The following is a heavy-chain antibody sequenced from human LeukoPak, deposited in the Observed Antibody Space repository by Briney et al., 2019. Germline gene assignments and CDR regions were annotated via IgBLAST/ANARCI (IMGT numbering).Heavy chain of an antibody. CDR2: IYSGGST. CDR3: ARVRLGSGWSLFDF. V-gene: IGHV3-53*04. D-gene: IGHD6-19*01. Sequence: PGGSLRLSCAASGFTVSSNYMSCVRQAPGKGLEWVSVIYSGGSTYYADSVKGRFTISRHISQNTLYLQMNSLRAEDTAVYYCARVRLGSGWSLFDFWGQGTLVTVSS. J-gene: IGHJ4*02. CDR1: GFTVSSNY.